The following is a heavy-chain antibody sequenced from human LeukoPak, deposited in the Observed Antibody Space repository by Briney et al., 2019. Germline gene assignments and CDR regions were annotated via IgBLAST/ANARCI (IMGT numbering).Heavy chain of an antibody. V-gene: IGHV1-2*02. CDR2: INPNSGGT. J-gene: IGHJ5*02. CDR3: ARVRGDIVVVVAGDNWFDP. D-gene: IGHD2-15*01. Sequence: ASVKVSCKTSGYTFNAYYMHWVRQAPGQGLEWMGWINPNSGGTNYAQKFQGRVTMTRDTSISTAYMELSRLRSDDTAVYYCARVRGDIVVVVAGDNWFDPWGQGTLVTVSS. CDR1: GYTFNAYY.